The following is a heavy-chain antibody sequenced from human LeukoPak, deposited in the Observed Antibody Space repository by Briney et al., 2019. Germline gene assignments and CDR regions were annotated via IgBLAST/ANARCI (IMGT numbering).Heavy chain of an antibody. CDR2: INSDGSST. Sequence: PGGSLRLSCAAPGFTFSSYWMHWVRQAPGKGLVWVSRINSDGSSTSYADSVKGRFTISRDNAKNTLYLQMNSLRAEDTAVYYCARDQYYDFWSGSTGFDPWGQGTLVTVSS. V-gene: IGHV3-74*01. D-gene: IGHD3-3*01. CDR1: GFTFSSYW. CDR3: ARDQYYDFWSGSTGFDP. J-gene: IGHJ5*02.